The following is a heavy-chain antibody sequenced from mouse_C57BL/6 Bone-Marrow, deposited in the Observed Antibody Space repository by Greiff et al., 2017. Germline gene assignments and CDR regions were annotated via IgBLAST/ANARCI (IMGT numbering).Heavy chain of an antibody. J-gene: IGHJ3*01. V-gene: IGHV1-80*01. CDR1: GYAFSSYW. CDR3: ARRLYGSSDAGFAY. Sequence: QVQLQQSGAELVKPGASVKISCKASGYAFSSYWMNWVKQRPGKGLEWIGQIYPGDGDTNYNGQFKGKATLTADKSSSTAYMQLSSLTSEDSAVYCCARRLYGSSDAGFAYWGQGTLVTVSA. CDR2: IYPGDGDT. D-gene: IGHD1-1*01.